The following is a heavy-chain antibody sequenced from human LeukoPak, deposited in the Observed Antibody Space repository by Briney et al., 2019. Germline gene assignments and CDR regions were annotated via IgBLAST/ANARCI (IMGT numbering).Heavy chain of an antibody. CDR2: INSDGSST. CDR1: GFTFSSYW. D-gene: IGHD2-15*01. J-gene: IGHJ6*02. V-gene: IGHV3-74*01. Sequence: PGGSLRLSCAASGFTFSSYWMHWVRQAPGKGLVWVSRINSDGSSTSYADSVKGRFTISRDNAKNTLYLQMNSLRAEDTAVYYCAREPLPKYGYYYYGMDVWGQGTTVTVS. CDR3: AREPLPKYGYYYYGMDV.